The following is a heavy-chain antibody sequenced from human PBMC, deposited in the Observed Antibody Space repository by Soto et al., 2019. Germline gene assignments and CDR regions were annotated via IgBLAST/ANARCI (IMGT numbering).Heavy chain of an antibody. Sequence: PSETLSLTCSVSGASITTSPYNWAWIRQPPKKGLQWIGTISYGATPYSTASLESRVTMSLDTSKNQFSLKLSSVTAADTAVYYGARHPPRFPNWLEGRGQATLV. CDR2: ISYGATP. V-gene: IGHV4-39*01. D-gene: IGHD3-22*01. J-gene: IGHJ4*02. CDR1: GASITTSPYN. CDR3: ARHPPRFPNWLEG.